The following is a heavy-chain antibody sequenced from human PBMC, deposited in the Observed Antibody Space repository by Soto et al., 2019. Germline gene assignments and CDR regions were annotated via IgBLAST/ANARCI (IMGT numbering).Heavy chain of an antibody. CDR1: GGTFSSYA. J-gene: IGHJ6*02. CDR3: ARSQGSSTSLEIYYYYYYGMDV. Sequence: QVQLVQSGAEVKKPGSSVKVSCKASGGTFSSYAISWVRQAPGQGLEWMGGIIPISGTANYAQKFQGRVRIPADETTSTAYMELSSLRSEDTAVYYCARSQGSSTSLEIYYYYYYGMDVWGQGTTVTVSS. CDR2: IIPISGTA. V-gene: IGHV1-69*01. D-gene: IGHD2-2*01.